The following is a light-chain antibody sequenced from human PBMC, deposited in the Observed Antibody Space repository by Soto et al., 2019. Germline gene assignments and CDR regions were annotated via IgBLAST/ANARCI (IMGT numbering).Light chain of an antibody. J-gene: IGKJ2*01. Sequence: IQMTQSPSTLSAPVGDRVTITCQASQTISTLLAWFQHKPGKAPNLLIYDASNLESGVTSRFSGSGSGTEFTLTISSLQSDDSATYFCQQYSHLVTFGQGTKLEIK. CDR3: QQYSHLVT. CDR1: QTISTL. CDR2: DAS. V-gene: IGKV1-5*01.